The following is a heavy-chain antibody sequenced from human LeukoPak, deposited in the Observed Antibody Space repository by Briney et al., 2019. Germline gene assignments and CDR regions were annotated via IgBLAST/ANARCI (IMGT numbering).Heavy chain of an antibody. J-gene: IGHJ3*02. CDR1: GYSFTNYA. Sequence: ASVKVSCKASGYSFTNYAISWVRQAPGQGLEWMGWINPYNGNTNYAQNLQGRVTMTTDTSTGTAYMELRSLRSDDTAVYYCATKLETTVTPYDAFDIWGQGTMVTVSS. D-gene: IGHD4-17*01. V-gene: IGHV1-18*01. CDR2: INPYNGNT. CDR3: ATKLETTVTPYDAFDI.